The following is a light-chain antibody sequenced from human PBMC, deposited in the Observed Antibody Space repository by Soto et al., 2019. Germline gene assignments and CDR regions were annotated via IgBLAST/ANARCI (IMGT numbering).Light chain of an antibody. CDR1: QGIKNW. CDR2: TGS. V-gene: IGKV1-12*01. CDR3: QKYNSAPLT. Sequence: DIQMTQSPSYVSASVGDRVTITCRASQGIKNWLAWYQQKPGKAPNLLIYTGSSLQSGVPSRFSGSGSGTDFTLTISSLQPEDAATYYCQKYNSAPLTFGGGTKVDIK. J-gene: IGKJ4*01.